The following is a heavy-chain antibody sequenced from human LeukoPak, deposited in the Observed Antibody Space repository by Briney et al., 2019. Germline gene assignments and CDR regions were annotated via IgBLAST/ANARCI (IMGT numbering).Heavy chain of an antibody. D-gene: IGHD3-10*01. CDR1: GYTFTSYD. Sequence: ASVKVSCKASGYTFTSYDINWVRQATGQGLEWMGWMNPNSGNTGYAQKFQGRVTITRNTSISTAYMELSSLRSEDTAVNYCASPIGGGDAFDIWGQGTMVTVSS. V-gene: IGHV1-8*03. J-gene: IGHJ3*02. CDR3: ASPIGGGDAFDI. CDR2: MNPNSGNT.